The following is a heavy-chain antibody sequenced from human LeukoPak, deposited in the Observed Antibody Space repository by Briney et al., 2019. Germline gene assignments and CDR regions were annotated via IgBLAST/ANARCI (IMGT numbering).Heavy chain of an antibody. CDR1: GFTFSTYT. V-gene: IGHV3-30*04. Sequence: PGGSLRLSCAGSGFTFSTYTLHWVRQAPGKGLEWVAVISYDGSDKYYADSVKGRFTISRDNSKNTVQLQMYSLRPEDTAVYYCARDGSTVTTPYDYYYYMDVWGRGAAVTVSS. CDR3: ARDGSTVTTPYDYYYYMDV. J-gene: IGHJ6*03. D-gene: IGHD4-11*01. CDR2: ISYDGSDK.